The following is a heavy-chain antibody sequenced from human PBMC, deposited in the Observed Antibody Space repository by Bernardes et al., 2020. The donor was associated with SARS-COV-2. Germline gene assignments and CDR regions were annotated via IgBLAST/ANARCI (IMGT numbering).Heavy chain of an antibody. CDR2: ISGSGGST. Sequence: GSIRLPSAASVFTFSTYAINWVRPAPGKGLEWVSTISGSGGSTYYADSLKGRFTISRDNSKNTLYLQMNSLRAEDTAVYYCAKVWSLGYFDSWGQGTLVTVSS. CDR1: VFTFSTYA. J-gene: IGHJ4*02. V-gene: IGHV3-23*01. D-gene: IGHD3-3*01. CDR3: AKVWSLGYFDS.